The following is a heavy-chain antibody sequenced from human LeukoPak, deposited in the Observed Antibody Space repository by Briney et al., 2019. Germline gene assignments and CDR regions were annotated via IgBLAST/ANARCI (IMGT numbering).Heavy chain of an antibody. V-gene: IGHV1-2*02. CDR3: ASPGRGYSYGLDAFDI. J-gene: IGHJ3*02. CDR1: GYTFTGYY. Sequence: ASVKVSCKASGYTFTGYYMHWVLQAPGRGLEWMGWINPNSGGTNYAQKFQGRVTMTRDTSISTAYMELSRLRSDDTAVYYCASPGRGYSYGLDAFDIWGQGTMVTVSS. D-gene: IGHD5-18*01. CDR2: INPNSGGT.